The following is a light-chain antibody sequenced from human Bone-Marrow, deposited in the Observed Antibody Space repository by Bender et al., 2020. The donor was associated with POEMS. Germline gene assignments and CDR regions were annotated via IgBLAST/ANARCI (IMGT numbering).Light chain of an antibody. CDR1: SSNIGSND. CDR3: ASWDDSLSAWV. V-gene: IGLV1-47*01. CDR2: RTY. Sequence: QSVLTQPPSASGTPGQRVTIPCSGSSSNIGSNDVDWFQQFPGTAPKLLIYRTYQRPSWVPDRFSGSRSGASVSLAIGGLRSEEEADYYCASWDDSLSAWVFGGGTKLTVL. J-gene: IGLJ3*02.